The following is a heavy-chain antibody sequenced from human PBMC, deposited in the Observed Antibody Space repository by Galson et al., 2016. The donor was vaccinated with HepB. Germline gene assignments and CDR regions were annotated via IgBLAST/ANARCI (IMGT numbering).Heavy chain of an antibody. CDR2: IDPSDSHT. D-gene: IGHD3-10*01. V-gene: IGHV5-10-1*01. CDR1: GYSFDSYW. J-gene: IGHJ5*02. Sequence: QSGAEVKKPGESLRISCQGSGYSFDSYWISWVRQMPGKGLEWMGTIDPSDSHTNYTPSFQGHVTISVDKSISTAYLQWSSVKASGTAIYYCARFTRMVRGNLNWLDPWGQGTLVTVSS. CDR3: ARFTRMVRGNLNWLDP.